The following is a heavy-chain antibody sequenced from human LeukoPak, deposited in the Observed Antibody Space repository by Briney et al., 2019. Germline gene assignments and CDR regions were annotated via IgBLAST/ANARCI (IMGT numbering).Heavy chain of an antibody. CDR3: ARGPVSTWYFDL. D-gene: IGHD3-16*01. J-gene: IGHJ2*01. CDR1: GFTFSSSA. CDR2: IYSGGST. V-gene: IGHV3-23*03. Sequence: PGGSLRLSCAASGFTFSSSAMSWVRQAPGKGLEWVSLIYSGGSTYYADSVKGRFIISRDNSKNTLYLQMNSLRAEDTAVYYCARGPVSTWYFDLWGRGTLVTVSS.